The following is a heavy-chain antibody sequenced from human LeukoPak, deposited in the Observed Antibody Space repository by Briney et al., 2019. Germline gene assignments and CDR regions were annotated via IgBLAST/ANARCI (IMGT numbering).Heavy chain of an antibody. Sequence: GGSLRLSCAASGFTFSSYNMNWVRQAPGKGLEWVSSISSRSSHIYYADSVKGRFTISRDNSKRIAYLQMDSLKTEDTAVYYCTRAGRSWYLHYWGQGTLVTVSS. D-gene: IGHD6-13*01. CDR2: ISSRSSHI. J-gene: IGHJ4*02. CDR1: GFTFSSYN. CDR3: TRAGRSWYLHY. V-gene: IGHV3-21*03.